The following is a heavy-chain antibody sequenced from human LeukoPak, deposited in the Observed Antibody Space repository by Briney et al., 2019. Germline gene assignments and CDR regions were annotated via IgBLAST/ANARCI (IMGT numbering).Heavy chain of an antibody. CDR3: ARVGCSGTDCYPRIYAFDL. Sequence: GGSLRLSCAASGFTLGHYWMSFVRQAPGKGLERVANTKQNGRVQNYVDSVKGRFTISRDNAKNSLYLEMDSLRAEDTGVYYCARVGCSGTDCYPRIYAFDLWGQGTMVIVSS. V-gene: IGHV3-7*01. J-gene: IGHJ3*01. CDR2: TKQNGRVQ. CDR1: GFTLGHYW. D-gene: IGHD2-2*01.